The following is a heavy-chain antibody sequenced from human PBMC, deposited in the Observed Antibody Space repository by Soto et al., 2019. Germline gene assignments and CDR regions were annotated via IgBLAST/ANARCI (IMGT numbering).Heavy chain of an antibody. CDR2: INDEGNNA. CDR3: TRGPRVSSIGTGAY. Sequence: GGSLRLSCEASGFIFKMYYLHWVRQTPGKGPVWVARINDEGNNATYADSVKGRFTISRDNAKNTLYLQMDGLRVDDTGLYYWTRGPRVSSIGTGAYWGQGSLVTVSS. D-gene: IGHD1-26*01. V-gene: IGHV3-74*01. CDR1: GFIFKMYY. J-gene: IGHJ4*02.